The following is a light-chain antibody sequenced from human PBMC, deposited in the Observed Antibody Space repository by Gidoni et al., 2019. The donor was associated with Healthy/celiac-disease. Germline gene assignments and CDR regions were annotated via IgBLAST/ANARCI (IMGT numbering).Light chain of an antibody. CDR1: QSISSY. CDR2: AAS. CDR3: QQSYSTPLQ. Sequence: DIQMTQSPSSLSASVGDRVTITCRASQSISSYLNWYQQKPGKAPKLLIYAASSLQSGVPSRFSGSGSGTDFTLTISSLQPEDFATYYCQQSYSTPLQFXGXTKVEIK. V-gene: IGKV1-39*01. J-gene: IGKJ4*01.